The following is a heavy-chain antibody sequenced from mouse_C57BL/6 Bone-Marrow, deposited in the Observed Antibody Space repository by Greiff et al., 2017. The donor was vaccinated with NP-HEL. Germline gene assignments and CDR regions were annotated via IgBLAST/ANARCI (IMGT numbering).Heavy chain of an antibody. CDR3: TRGGNGYYAMDY. Sequence: LVESGAELVRPGASVTLSCKASGYTFTDYEMHWVKQTPVHGLEWIGAIDPETGGTAYNQKFKGKAILTADKSSSTAYMELRSLTSEDSAVYYCTRGGNGYYAMDYWGQGTSVTVSS. V-gene: IGHV1-15*01. D-gene: IGHD2-1*01. CDR1: GYTFTDYE. CDR2: IDPETGGT. J-gene: IGHJ4*01.